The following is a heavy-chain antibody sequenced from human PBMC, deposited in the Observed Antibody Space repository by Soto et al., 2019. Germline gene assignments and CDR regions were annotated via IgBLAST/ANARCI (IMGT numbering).Heavy chain of an antibody. Sequence: QVQVVQSGDEVKKPGASVKVSCKASGYTFTNYGFSWVRQAPGQGLEWMGWISGYNGNTKYADKFQGRVTMTTETSTSTAHMDLRSLRSDDTAVYYCAREGQAPYYYYAMDVWGQGTAVTVAS. CDR2: ISGYNGNT. J-gene: IGHJ6*02. V-gene: IGHV1-18*01. CDR3: AREGQAPYYYYAMDV. CDR1: GYTFTNYG.